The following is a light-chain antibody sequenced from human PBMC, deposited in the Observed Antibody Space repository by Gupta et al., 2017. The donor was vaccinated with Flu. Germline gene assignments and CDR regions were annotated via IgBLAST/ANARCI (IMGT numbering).Light chain of an antibody. CDR2: GAS. J-gene: IGKJ1*01. Sequence: EIVLTQSPGTLSLSPGERATLSCRASQSVSSSYLAWFQQKPGQAPRLLIYGASTRATGIPDRSSGSGSGTDFTLTISRLEPEDFAVYHLQHYGSSQTFGQGTKMEIK. V-gene: IGKV3-20*01. CDR3: QHYGSSQT. CDR1: QSVSSSY.